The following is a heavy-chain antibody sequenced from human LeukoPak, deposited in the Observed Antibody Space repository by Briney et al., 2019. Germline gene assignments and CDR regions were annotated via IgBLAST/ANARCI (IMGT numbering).Heavy chain of an antibody. J-gene: IGHJ4*02. D-gene: IGHD6-19*01. CDR1: GYTFTSYD. CDR3: ARDLTRIAVALGY. Sequence: ASVKVSCKASGYTFTSYDINWVRQATGQGLEWMGWMNPNSGNTGYAQKFQGRVTMTRNTSISTAYMELSSLRSEDTAVYYCARDLTRIAVALGYWGQGTLVTVSS. CDR2: MNPNSGNT. V-gene: IGHV1-8*01.